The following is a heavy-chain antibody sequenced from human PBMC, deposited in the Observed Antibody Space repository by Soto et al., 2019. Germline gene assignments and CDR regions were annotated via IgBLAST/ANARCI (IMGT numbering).Heavy chain of an antibody. CDR2: IYPADSDT. CDR1: GYSFTSYW. J-gene: IGHJ6*03. Sequence: PGESLKISCKGSGYSFTSYWIGWVRQMPGKGLEWMGIIYPADSDTRYSPSFQGQVTISADKSISTAYLQWSSLKASDTAMYYCARHTLTMVRGVIANYYYYMDVWGKGTTVTVSS. CDR3: ARHTLTMVRGVIANYYYYMDV. V-gene: IGHV5-51*01. D-gene: IGHD3-10*01.